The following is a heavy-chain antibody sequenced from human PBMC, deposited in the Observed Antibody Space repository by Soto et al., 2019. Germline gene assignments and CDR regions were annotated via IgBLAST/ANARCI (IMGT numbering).Heavy chain of an antibody. D-gene: IGHD6-13*01. CDR2: ISGSGGST. V-gene: IGHV3-23*01. J-gene: IGHJ4*02. CDR1: GFTFSSYA. Sequence: EVQLLESGGGLVQPGGSLRLSCAASGFTFSSYAMSWVRQAPGKGLEWVSAISGSGGSTYYADSVKGRFTISRDNSKKTRYRQMNSLRGEDTAVDYCAKVGQQLELDYWGQGTLVTVSS. CDR3: AKVGQQLELDY.